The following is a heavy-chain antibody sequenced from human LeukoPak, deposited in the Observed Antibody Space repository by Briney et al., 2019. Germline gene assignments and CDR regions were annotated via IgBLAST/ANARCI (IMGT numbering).Heavy chain of an antibody. J-gene: IGHJ4*02. CDR3: ARDWISCSGGSCYYGY. Sequence: ASVKVSCKASGYTFTGYYMHWVRQAPGQGLAWMGWINPNSGGTDYAQKFQGRVTMTRDTSISTAYMELSRLRSDDTAVYYCARDWISCSGGSCYYGYRGQGTLVTVSS. V-gene: IGHV1-2*02. CDR2: INPNSGGT. D-gene: IGHD2-15*01. CDR1: GYTFTGYY.